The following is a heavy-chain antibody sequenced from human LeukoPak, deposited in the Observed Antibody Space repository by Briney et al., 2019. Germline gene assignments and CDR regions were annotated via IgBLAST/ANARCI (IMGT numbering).Heavy chain of an antibody. D-gene: IGHD3-16*01. V-gene: IGHV3-23*01. CDR3: AKETRGGSYGILDY. CDR1: GFTFSSYA. J-gene: IGHJ4*02. Sequence: PGGSLRLSCAASGFTFSSYAMTWVRQAPGKGLDWVSTISSNAGGTYYADSVRGRFTISRDNSKNTLYLQMNSLRAEDTAVYYCAKETRGGSYGILDYWGQGTLVTVSS. CDR2: ISSNAGGT.